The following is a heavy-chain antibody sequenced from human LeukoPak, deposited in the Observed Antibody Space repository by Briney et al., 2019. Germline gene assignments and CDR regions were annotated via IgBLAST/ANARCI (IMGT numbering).Heavy chain of an antibody. CDR3: AREGIAARLIRYYYMDV. D-gene: IGHD6-6*01. J-gene: IGHJ6*03. CDR2: ISSSGSTI. Sequence: GGSLRLSCAASGFTFSDYYMSWIRQAPGKGLEWVSYISSSGSTIYYADSVKGRSTISRDNAKNSLYLQMNSLRAEDTAVYYCAREGIAARLIRYYYMDVWGKGTTVTVSS. V-gene: IGHV3-11*01. CDR1: GFTFSDYY.